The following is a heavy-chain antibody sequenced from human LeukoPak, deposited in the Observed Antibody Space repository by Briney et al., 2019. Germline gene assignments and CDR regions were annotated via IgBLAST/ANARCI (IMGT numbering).Heavy chain of an antibody. CDR2: IYSSGST. CDR1: TGSISSYY. J-gene: IGHJ3*02. V-gene: IGHV4-4*07. Sequence: SETLSLTCTVSTGSISSYYCSWIRQPAGKGLEYIGRIYSSGSTNYSPSLKSRVTMSVDTSKNQFSLKLTSVTAADTAVYYCARGPRGGLQPDAFDIWGQGTMATVSS. CDR3: ARGPRGGLQPDAFDI. D-gene: IGHD5-24*01.